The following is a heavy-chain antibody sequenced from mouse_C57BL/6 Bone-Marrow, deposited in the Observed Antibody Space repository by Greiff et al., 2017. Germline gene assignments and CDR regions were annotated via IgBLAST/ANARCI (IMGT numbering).Heavy chain of an antibody. CDR3: ERCYYGSSYWYFDV. Sequence: EVQVVESGGGLVQPGGSLSLSCAASGFTFTDYYMSWVRQPPGKALEWLGFIRNKANGYTTEYSASVKGRFTISRDNSQSILYLQMNALRAEDSATYYCERCYYGSSYWYFDVWGTGTTVTVSS. D-gene: IGHD1-1*01. V-gene: IGHV7-3*01. J-gene: IGHJ1*03. CDR1: GFTFTDYY. CDR2: IRNKANGYTT.